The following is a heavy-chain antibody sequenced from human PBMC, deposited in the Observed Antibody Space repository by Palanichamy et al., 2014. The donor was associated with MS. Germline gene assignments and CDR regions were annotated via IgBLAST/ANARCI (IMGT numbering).Heavy chain of an antibody. D-gene: IGHD6-19*01. CDR1: GFTFSNYW. J-gene: IGHJ4*02. V-gene: IGHV3-7*01. CDR2: IKQDASGD. CDR3: ARYAVSGSRYFDY. Sequence: DVQLVESGGGLVLPGESLRLSCAASGFTFSNYWMGLGPPGLQGRGLEWVANIKQDASGDYYVDSVKGRFTTSRDNAKNSLYLQMNSLRAEDTAVYYCARYAVSGSRYFDYWGQGTLVTVSS.